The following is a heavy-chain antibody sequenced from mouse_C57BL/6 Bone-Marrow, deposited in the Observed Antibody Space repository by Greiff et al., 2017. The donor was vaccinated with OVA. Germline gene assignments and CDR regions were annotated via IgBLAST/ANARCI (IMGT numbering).Heavy chain of an antibody. J-gene: IGHJ3*01. Sequence: QVQLKQPGAELVKPGASVKVSCKASGYTFTSYWMHWVKQRPGQGLEWIGRIHPSDSDTNYNQKFKGKATLTVDKSSSTAYMQLSSLTSKDSAVYYCARGGIYYGNPAWFAYWGQGTLVTVSA. CDR3: ARGGIYYGNPAWFAY. D-gene: IGHD2-1*01. V-gene: IGHV1-74*01. CDR1: GYTFTSYW. CDR2: IHPSDSDT.